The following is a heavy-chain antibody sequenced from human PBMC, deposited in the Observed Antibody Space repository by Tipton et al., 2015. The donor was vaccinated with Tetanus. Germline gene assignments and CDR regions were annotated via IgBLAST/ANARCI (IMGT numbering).Heavy chain of an antibody. V-gene: IGHV4-31*03. J-gene: IGHJ6*02. Sequence: TLSLTCTVSGGSISSGGYYWSWIRQHPGKGLEWIGYIYYSGSTYYNPSLKSRVTISVDTSKNQFSLKLSSVTAADTAGYYCARSGDIVVVPAAIRGLYYYYGMDVWGQGTTVTVSS. CDR2: IYYSGST. CDR3: ARSGDIVVVPAAIRGLYYYYGMDV. CDR1: GGSISSGGYY. D-gene: IGHD2-2*01.